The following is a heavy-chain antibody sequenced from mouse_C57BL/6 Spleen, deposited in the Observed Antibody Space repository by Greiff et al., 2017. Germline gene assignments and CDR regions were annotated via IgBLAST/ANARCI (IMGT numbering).Heavy chain of an antibody. D-gene: IGHD1-1*01. Sequence: EVQLVESGPGMVKPSQSLSLTCTVTGYSITSGYDWHWIRHFPGNKLEWMGYISYSGSTNYNPSLKSRISITHDTSKNHFFLKLNSVTTEDTATYYCARGSSYRWYFDVWGTGTTVTVSS. J-gene: IGHJ1*03. V-gene: IGHV3-1*01. CDR2: ISYSGST. CDR1: GYSITSGYD. CDR3: ARGSSYRWYFDV.